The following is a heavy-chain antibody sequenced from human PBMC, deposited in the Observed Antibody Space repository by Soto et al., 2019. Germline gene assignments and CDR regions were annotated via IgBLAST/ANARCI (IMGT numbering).Heavy chain of an antibody. Sequence: VAVISYDGSNKYYADSVKGRFTISRDNSKNTLYLQMNSLRAEDTAVYYCAKGRYYYDSSGYYGDYWGQGTLVTVSS. V-gene: IGHV3-30*18. D-gene: IGHD3-22*01. J-gene: IGHJ4*02. CDR3: AKGRYYYDSSGYYGDY. CDR2: ISYDGSNK.